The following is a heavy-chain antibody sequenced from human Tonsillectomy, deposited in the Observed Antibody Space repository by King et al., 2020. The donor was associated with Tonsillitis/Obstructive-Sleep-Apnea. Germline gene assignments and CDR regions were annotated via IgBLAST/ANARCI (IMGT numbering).Heavy chain of an antibody. CDR1: GFTFSSYG. CDR2: IWYDGSDK. J-gene: IGHJ4*02. CDR3: ARDRRPSSSWYGNFDY. V-gene: IGHV3-33*01. Sequence: VQLVESGGGVVQPGRSLRLSCAASGFTFSSYGMHWVRQAPVKGLEWVADIWYDGSDKYYADPVKGLFTISRDNSKNTLYLQMNSLRAEDTAVYYCARDRRPSSSWYGNFDYWGQGTLVTVSS. D-gene: IGHD6-13*01.